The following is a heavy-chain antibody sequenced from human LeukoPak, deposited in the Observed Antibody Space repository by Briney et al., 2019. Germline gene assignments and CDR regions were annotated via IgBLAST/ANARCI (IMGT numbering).Heavy chain of an antibody. V-gene: IGHV3-7*01. CDR2: IKEDGSET. Sequence: GGSLRLSCAASGFTFSRYWMSWVRQAPGKGLEWVSNIKEDGSETYYADSVKGRFTISGDNAKSSLFLQMNSLRAEDTAVYYCARDDEFTLGTDSWGQGTLVTVSS. CDR1: GFTFSRYW. J-gene: IGHJ4*02. D-gene: IGHD3-16*01. CDR3: ARDDEFTLGTDS.